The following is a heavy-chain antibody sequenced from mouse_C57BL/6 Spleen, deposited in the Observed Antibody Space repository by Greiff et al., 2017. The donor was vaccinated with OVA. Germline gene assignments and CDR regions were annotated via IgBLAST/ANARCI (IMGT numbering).Heavy chain of an antibody. J-gene: IGHJ2*01. Sequence: VQLQQPGAELVKPGASVKVSCKASGYTFTSYWMHWVKQRPGQGLEWIGRIHPSDSDTNYNQKFKGKATLTVDKSSSTAYMQLSSLTSEDSAVYYCARYPPHYYGSYYFDDWGQGTTLTVSS. CDR1: GYTFTSYW. D-gene: IGHD1-1*01. CDR3: ARYPPHYYGSYYFDD. CDR2: IHPSDSDT. V-gene: IGHV1-74*01.